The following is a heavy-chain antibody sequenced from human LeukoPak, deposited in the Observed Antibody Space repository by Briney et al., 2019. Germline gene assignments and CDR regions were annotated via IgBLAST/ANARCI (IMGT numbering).Heavy chain of an antibody. D-gene: IGHD3-22*01. J-gene: IGHJ5*02. CDR1: GGTFSSYA. V-gene: IGHV1-69*13. Sequence: GASVKVSCKASGGTFSSYAISWVRQAPGQGLEWMGGIIPIFGTANYAQKFQGRVTITADESTSTAYMELSSLRSEDTAVYYCARDASSGYTPWGQGTLATVSS. CDR3: ARDASSGYTP. CDR2: IIPIFGTA.